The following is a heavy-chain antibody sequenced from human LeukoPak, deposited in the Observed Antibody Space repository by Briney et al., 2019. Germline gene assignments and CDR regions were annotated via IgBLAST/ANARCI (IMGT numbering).Heavy chain of an antibody. J-gene: IGHJ4*02. Sequence: GGSLRLSCAASGFTFRSYGMHWVRQAPGKGLEWVSSISGSSSSISNADSVMGRFTISRDNSKNSLYLQMNSLRAEDTAVYYCAVSGVSTIAFDYWGQGTLVTVSS. D-gene: IGHD3-3*01. CDR1: GFTFRSYG. CDR2: ISGSSSSI. V-gene: IGHV3-21*01. CDR3: AVSGVSTIAFDY.